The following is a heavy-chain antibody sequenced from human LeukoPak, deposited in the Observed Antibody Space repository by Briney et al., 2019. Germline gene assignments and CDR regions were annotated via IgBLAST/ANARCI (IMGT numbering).Heavy chain of an antibody. CDR1: GGSISSYY. Sequence: SETLSLTCAVYGGSISSYYWSWIRQPAGKGLEWIGRIYISGSTNYNPSLKSRVTISVDTSKNQFSLKLSSVTAADTAVYYCARKVSRYCSGGSCYGLYYYYYMDVWGKGTTVTISS. CDR3: ARKVSRYCSGGSCYGLYYYYYMDV. J-gene: IGHJ6*03. D-gene: IGHD2-15*01. V-gene: IGHV4-59*10. CDR2: IYISGST.